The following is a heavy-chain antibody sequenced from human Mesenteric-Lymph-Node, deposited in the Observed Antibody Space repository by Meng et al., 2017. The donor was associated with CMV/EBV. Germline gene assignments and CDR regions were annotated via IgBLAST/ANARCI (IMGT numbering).Heavy chain of an antibody. CDR3: ARGVVPAPGAYYFDY. CDR2: ITDSGST. J-gene: IGHJ4*02. V-gene: IGHV4-34*01. D-gene: IGHD2-2*01. Sequence: SETLSLTCAVYGGSFSDYYWTWIRQPPGKGLEWIGQITDSGSTNYNPSLKSRVTISVDTSKNQFSLKVSSVTVADTAMYYCARGVVPAPGAYYFDYWGQGTLVTVSS. CDR1: GGSFSDYY.